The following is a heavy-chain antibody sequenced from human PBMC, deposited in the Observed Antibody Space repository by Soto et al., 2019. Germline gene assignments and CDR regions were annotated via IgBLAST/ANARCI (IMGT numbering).Heavy chain of an antibody. J-gene: IGHJ5*02. CDR2: IYWDGDK. Sequence: QINLIESGPTLVKPTQTLTLTCTFSGFSLSTSGAAVGWVRQPPGRALEWLALIYWDGDKRYNASLGNRLTIIKHTSMNQVVLTLTNVDPADTATYYCAHRATMTIFGLIIDNGIWFDPWGEGSRVIVSS. CDR3: AHRATMTIFGLIIDNGIWFDP. D-gene: IGHD3-3*01. V-gene: IGHV2-5*02. CDR1: GFSLSTSGAA.